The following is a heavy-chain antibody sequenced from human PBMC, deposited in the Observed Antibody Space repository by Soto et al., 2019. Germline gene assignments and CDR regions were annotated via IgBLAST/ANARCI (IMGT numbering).Heavy chain of an antibody. CDR1: GASIRGSKW. D-gene: IGHD3-16*01. J-gene: IGHJ5*02. Sequence: SETLSLTCAVSGASIRGSKWWSWVRQPPGKGLEWIGDIYHSGTTNYNPSLKSRVTMSVDKSKNQFSLNLTSVTAADTAVYYCARDKANVGGYNQFDPWGPGTLVTAPQ. V-gene: IGHV4-4*02. CDR2: IYHSGTT. CDR3: ARDKANVGGYNQFDP.